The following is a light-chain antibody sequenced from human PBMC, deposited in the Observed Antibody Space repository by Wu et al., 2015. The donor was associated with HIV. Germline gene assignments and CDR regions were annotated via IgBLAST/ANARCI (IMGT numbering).Light chain of an antibody. CDR3: HQYGRSPPFT. CDR1: ESLSSTY. Sequence: EIVLTQSPGTLSLSPGERATLSCRASESLSSTYLAWYQQKPGQPPRLLIYGGSRRATGIPDRFSGSGSGTDFSLTISRLEPEDFAVYYCHQYGRSPPFTFGPGTKGGCQT. J-gene: IGKJ3*01. CDR2: GGS. V-gene: IGKV3-20*01.